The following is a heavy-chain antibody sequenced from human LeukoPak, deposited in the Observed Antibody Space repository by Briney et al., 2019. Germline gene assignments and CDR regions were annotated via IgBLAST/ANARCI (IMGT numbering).Heavy chain of an antibody. CDR1: GGSISSYY. V-gene: IGHV4-59*08. CDR2: IYYSGST. Sequence: SETLSLTCTVSGGSISSYYWSWIRQPPGKGLEWIGYIYYSGSTNYNPSLKSRVTISVDTSKNQFSLKVSSVTAADTAVYYCASNYYGSGSLDYWGQGNLVTVSS. J-gene: IGHJ4*02. D-gene: IGHD3-10*01. CDR3: ASNYYGSGSLDY.